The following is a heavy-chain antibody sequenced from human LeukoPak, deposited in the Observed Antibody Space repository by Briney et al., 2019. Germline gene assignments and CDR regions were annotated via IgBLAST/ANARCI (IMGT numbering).Heavy chain of an antibody. Sequence: PGGSLRLSCAASGFTFSTSWMHWVRQGPGKGPVWVSRMNSDGRTIDYADSVKGRFIISRDNAKNTLYLQMNSLRAEDTAVYYCSRAGSYRFDYWGQETLVTVSS. J-gene: IGHJ4*02. V-gene: IGHV3-74*01. CDR2: MNSDGRTI. CDR3: SRAGSYRFDY. CDR1: GFTFSTSW. D-gene: IGHD3-16*02.